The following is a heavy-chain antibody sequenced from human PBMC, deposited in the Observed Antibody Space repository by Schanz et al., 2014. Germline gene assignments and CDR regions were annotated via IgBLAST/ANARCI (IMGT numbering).Heavy chain of an antibody. CDR2: MYINSGST. J-gene: IGHJ3*01. CDR3: ASDGCRDGYNLAFDV. CDR1: GFTVNTNY. V-gene: IGHV3-53*01. Sequence: EVQLVESGGGLIQPGGSLRLSCAVSGFTVNTNYMSWVRQAPGKGLEWISSMYINSGSTQYADSVKGRFIISRDSSKNTLFLQMNSMRAEDTAVYFCASDGCRDGYNLAFDVWGQGTLVTVSS. D-gene: IGHD5-12*01.